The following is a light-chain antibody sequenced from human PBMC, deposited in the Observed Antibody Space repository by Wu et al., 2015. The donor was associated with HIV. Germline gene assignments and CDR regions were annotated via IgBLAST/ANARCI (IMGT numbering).Light chain of an antibody. V-gene: IGKV3-20*01. CDR3: QQYGSSPLT. J-gene: IGKJ4*01. CDR1: QGINNVPT. CDR2: DTS. Sequence: SCRASQGINNVPTSPGTSRSLARLPRLLIYDTSIRATGVSDRFSGSGSGTDFTLTISRLEPEDFAVYHCQQYGSSPLTFGGGTKVEIK.